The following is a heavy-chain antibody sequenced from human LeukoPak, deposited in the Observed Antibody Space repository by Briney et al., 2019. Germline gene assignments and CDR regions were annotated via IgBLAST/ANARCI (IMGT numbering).Heavy chain of an antibody. CDR2: IYYSGNT. J-gene: IGHJ4*02. Sequence: SETLSLTCTVSGGSISSSSYYWGWIRQPPGKGLEWIGSIYYSGNTYYNPSLKSRVTISVDTSKNQFSLKLSSVTAADTAVYYCATIRRVSTMVRGTLQYWGQGTLVTVSS. V-gene: IGHV4-39*07. D-gene: IGHD3-10*01. CDR3: ATIRRVSTMVRGTLQY. CDR1: GGSISSSSYY.